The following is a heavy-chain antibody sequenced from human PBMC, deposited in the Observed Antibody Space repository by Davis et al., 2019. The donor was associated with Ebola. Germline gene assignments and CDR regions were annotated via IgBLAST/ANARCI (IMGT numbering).Heavy chain of an antibody. CDR2: IYPGDSDT. Sequence: MVSCKGSGYTFSRYWIGWVRQLPGKGLEWMGIIYPGDSDTRYSPSFQGQVTISVDKSISTAYLQWSSLKASDTAMYYCASRPGYGDGGVYWGQGTLVTVSS. J-gene: IGHJ4*02. V-gene: IGHV5-51*01. CDR3: ASRPGYGDGGVY. D-gene: IGHD4-17*01. CDR1: GYTFSRYW.